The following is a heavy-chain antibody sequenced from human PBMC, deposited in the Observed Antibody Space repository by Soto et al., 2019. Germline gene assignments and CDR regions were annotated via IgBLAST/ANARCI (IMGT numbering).Heavy chain of an antibody. CDR1: GFTVSTNY. D-gene: IGHD2-21*02. Sequence: EVQLVESGGGLVQPGGSLRLSCAASGFTVSTNYMSWVRQPPGKGLEWVSIIYSVDLSYYADSVKGRFTISRDHSKNTLFLQMNSLRAEDTAMYYCVLSRGDLGWADSWGQGTLVTVSS. CDR3: VLSRGDLGWADS. CDR2: IYSVDLS. V-gene: IGHV3-66*01. J-gene: IGHJ4*02.